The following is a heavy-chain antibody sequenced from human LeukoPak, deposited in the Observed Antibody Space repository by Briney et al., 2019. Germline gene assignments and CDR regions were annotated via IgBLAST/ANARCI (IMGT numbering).Heavy chain of an antibody. J-gene: IGHJ4*02. V-gene: IGHV1-69*04. D-gene: IGHD5-24*01. CDR3: ARGEMATPFDY. Sequence: SVKVSCKASGGTFSSYALSWVRQAPGQGLEWMGRIIPIFGIANYAQKFQGRVTITADKSTSTAYMELSSLRSEDTAVYYCARGEMATPFDYWGQGTLVTVSS. CDR1: GGTFSSYA. CDR2: IIPIFGIA.